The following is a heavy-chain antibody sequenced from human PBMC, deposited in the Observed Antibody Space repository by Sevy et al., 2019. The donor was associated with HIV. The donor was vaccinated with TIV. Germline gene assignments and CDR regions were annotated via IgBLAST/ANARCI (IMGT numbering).Heavy chain of an antibody. CDR3: AKEGKNIRSWFDP. J-gene: IGHJ5*02. CDR1: GYSFTNYG. Sequence: GASVKVSCKASGYSFTNYGIGRVRQAPGQGLEWMGWISGYNGYTNYAQNLQGRVTMTTDTSTSTAYMELRSLRSDDTAIYYCAKEGKNIRSWFDPWGQGTLVTVSS. V-gene: IGHV1-18*01. CDR2: ISGYNGYT. D-gene: IGHD3-3*02.